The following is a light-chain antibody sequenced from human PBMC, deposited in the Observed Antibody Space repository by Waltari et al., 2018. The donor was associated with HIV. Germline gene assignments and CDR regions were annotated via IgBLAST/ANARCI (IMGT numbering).Light chain of an antibody. J-gene: IGLJ2*01. CDR1: ALPKQY. CDR3: QSADSSGTYI. CDR2: KDS. V-gene: IGLV3-25*03. Sequence: SYELTQPPSVSVSPGQTARITCSGDALPKQYAYWYQQKPGQAPVLVIYKDSERPSGIPERFSGSSSGTTVTLTISGVQAEDEADYYCQSADSSGTYIFGGGTKLTVL.